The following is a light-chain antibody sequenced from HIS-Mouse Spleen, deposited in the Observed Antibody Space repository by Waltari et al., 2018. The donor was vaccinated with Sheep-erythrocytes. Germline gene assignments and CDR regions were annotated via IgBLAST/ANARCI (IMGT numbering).Light chain of an antibody. J-gene: IGLJ2*01. V-gene: IGLV3-1*01. CDR1: KLGDKY. Sequence: SYELTQPPSVSVSPGQTASITCSGDKLGDKYACWYQQKPGQSPVLVIYQDRKRPSGIPVRFSCSNSGNTATLTISGTQAMDEADYYCQAWDSSIVVFGGGTKLTVL. CDR2: QDR. CDR3: QAWDSSIVV.